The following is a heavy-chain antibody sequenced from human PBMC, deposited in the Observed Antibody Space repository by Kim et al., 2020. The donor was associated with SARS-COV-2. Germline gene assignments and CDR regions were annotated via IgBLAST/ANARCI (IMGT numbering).Heavy chain of an antibody. CDR3: ATVGGYYDRQYYFDY. CDR2: FDPEDGET. Sequence: ASVKVSCKVSGYTLTELSMHWVRQAPGKGLEWMGGFDPEDGETIYAQKFQGRVTMTEDTSTDTAYMELSSLRSEDTAVYYCATVGGYYDRQYYFDYWGQGTLVTVSS. CDR1: GYTLTELS. D-gene: IGHD3-22*01. J-gene: IGHJ4*02. V-gene: IGHV1-24*01.